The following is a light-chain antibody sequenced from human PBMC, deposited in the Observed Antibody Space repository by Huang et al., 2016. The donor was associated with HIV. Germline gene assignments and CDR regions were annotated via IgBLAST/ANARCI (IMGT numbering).Light chain of an antibody. V-gene: IGKV3-15*01. Sequence: EIVMTQSPATLSVSPGERATLSCRASQSVSSDLAWYQQKPGQAPRLLSFNASTRATGIPARFSGSGSGTEFTLTISSLQSEDFAVYYCQQYDNWPPLFGPGTKVDIK. CDR1: QSVSSD. CDR2: NAS. CDR3: QQYDNWPPL. J-gene: IGKJ3*01.